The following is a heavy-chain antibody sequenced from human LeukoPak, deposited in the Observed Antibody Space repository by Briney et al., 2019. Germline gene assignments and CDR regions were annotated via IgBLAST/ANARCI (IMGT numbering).Heavy chain of an antibody. Sequence: GGSLRLSCAASGFTFSNAWMSWVRQAPGKGLEWVGRIKSKTDGGTTDYAAPVKGRFTISRDDSKNTLYLQMNSLKTEDTAVYYCTTDENYYDSSGYYYRDYWGQGTLATVSS. CDR3: TTDENYYDSSGYYYRDY. CDR1: GFTFSNAW. D-gene: IGHD3-22*01. V-gene: IGHV3-15*01. CDR2: IKSKTDGGTT. J-gene: IGHJ4*02.